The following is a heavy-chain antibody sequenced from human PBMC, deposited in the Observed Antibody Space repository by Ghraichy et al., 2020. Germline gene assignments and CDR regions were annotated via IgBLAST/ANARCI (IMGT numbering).Heavy chain of an antibody. V-gene: IGHV1-69*13. J-gene: IGHJ4*02. CDR2: IIPIFGTA. D-gene: IGHD5-18*01. Sequence: VKVSCKASGGTFSSYAISWVRQAPGQGLEWMGGIIPIFGTANYAQKFQGRVTITADESTSTAYMELSSLRSEDTAVYYCARGGGTAMVSHFDYWGQGTLVTVSS. CDR3: ARGGGTAMVSHFDY. CDR1: GGTFSSYA.